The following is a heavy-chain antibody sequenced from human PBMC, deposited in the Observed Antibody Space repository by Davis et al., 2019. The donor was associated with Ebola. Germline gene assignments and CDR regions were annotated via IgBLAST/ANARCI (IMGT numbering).Heavy chain of an antibody. Sequence: AASVTVSCKTSGYTFSGYAISWVRRAPGQGLEWIGRINVYNGNTNYAQNLQGRVTMTTDTSTSTAYMEVRSLRYDDTAVYYCARAVTMVLPSGWFDPWGQGTLVTVSS. CDR1: GYTFSGYA. D-gene: IGHD3-10*01. J-gene: IGHJ5*02. CDR3: ARAVTMVLPSGWFDP. CDR2: INVYNGNT. V-gene: IGHV1-18*01.